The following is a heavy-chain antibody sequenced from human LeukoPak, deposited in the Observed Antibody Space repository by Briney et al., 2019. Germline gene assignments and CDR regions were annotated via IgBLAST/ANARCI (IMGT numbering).Heavy chain of an antibody. V-gene: IGHV4-34*01. CDR1: GGSFRGYY. CDR3: ARGRSLGCMDV. CDR2: INHSGST. D-gene: IGHD1-26*01. Sequence: PSETLSLTCAVYGGSFRGYYWSWLRQPPGKGGEWIGEINHSGSTNYNPSLKSRVTISVDTSKNQFSLKLSSVTAAATAVYYCARGRSLGCMDVWGKGTTVTVSS. J-gene: IGHJ6*04.